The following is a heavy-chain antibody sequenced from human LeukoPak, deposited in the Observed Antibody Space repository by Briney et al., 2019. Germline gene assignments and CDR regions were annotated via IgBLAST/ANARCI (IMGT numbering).Heavy chain of an antibody. CDR3: ARASIEAAYDSSGYHYYYYGMDV. CDR1: GYTFTSYG. V-gene: IGHV1-18*01. D-gene: IGHD3-22*01. CDR2: ISAYNGNT. Sequence: ASVKVSCKASGYTFTSYGISWVRQAPGQGLEWMGWISAYNGNTNYAQKLQGRVTMTTDTSASTAYMELRSLRSDDTAVYYCARASIEAAYDSSGYHYYYYGMDVWGQGTTVTVSS. J-gene: IGHJ6*02.